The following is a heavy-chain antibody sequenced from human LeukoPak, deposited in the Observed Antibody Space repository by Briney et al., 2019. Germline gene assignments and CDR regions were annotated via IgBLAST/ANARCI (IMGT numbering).Heavy chain of an antibody. CDR3: AKVRTWSSGVLEGADY. V-gene: IGHV3-23*01. CDR1: GFTVSSNY. Sequence: GGSLRLSCAASGFTVSSNYMSWVRQAPGKGLEWVSAISGSGGSTYYADSVKGRFTISRDNSKNTLYLQMNSLRAEDTAVYYCAKVRTWSSGVLEGADYWGQGTLVTVSP. CDR2: ISGSGGST. D-gene: IGHD6-19*01. J-gene: IGHJ4*02.